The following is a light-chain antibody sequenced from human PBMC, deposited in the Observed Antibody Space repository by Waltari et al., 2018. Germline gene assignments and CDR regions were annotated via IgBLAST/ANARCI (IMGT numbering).Light chain of an antibody. Sequence: QSALTQPASVSGSPGQSITISCTGTSSDVGGHPYVSWYQQHPGEAPKPIIYDVSSRPSGFSPRFSASRSGNTASLTISGLRTEDEADYYCSSYSSVTNVVFGGGTKLTVL. CDR1: SSDVGGHPY. CDR2: DVS. V-gene: IGLV2-14*01. CDR3: SSYSSVTNVV. J-gene: IGLJ2*01.